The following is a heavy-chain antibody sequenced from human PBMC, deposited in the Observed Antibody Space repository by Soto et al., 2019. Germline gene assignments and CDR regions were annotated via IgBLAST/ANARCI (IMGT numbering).Heavy chain of an antibody. CDR3: ARILREGLRTYDY. CDR1: GFTFSSYA. Sequence: GGSLRLSCAASGFTFSSYAMSWVRQAPGKGLEWVSAISGSGGSTYYADSVKGRFTISRDNSKNTLYLQMNSLRAEDTAMYYCARILREGLRTYDYWGQGTLVTV. J-gene: IGHJ4*02. D-gene: IGHD4-17*01. CDR2: ISGSGGST. V-gene: IGHV3-23*01.